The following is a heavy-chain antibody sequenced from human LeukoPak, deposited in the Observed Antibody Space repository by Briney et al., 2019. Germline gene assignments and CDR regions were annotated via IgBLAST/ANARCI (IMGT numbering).Heavy chain of an antibody. CDR1: GGSFSGYY. Sequence: PSETLSLTCAVSGGSFSGYYWSLIRQPPGKGLEWIGEINHSGSTNYNPSLKSRVTISVDTSKNQFSLKLSSVTAADTAVYYCARGQYYYDSSGLDYWGQGTLVTVSS. J-gene: IGHJ4*02. D-gene: IGHD3-22*01. CDR2: INHSGST. CDR3: ARGQYYYDSSGLDY. V-gene: IGHV4-34*01.